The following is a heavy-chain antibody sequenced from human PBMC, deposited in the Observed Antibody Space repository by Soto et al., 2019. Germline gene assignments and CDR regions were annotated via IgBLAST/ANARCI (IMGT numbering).Heavy chain of an antibody. J-gene: IGHJ4*02. V-gene: IGHV4-34*01. Sequence: QLQLHQSGAGLLKPSETLSLTCDVSGGSFTGYYWAWIRQPPGKGLEWMGEINHSGFTNYNPSPTGRVTISLDTSRSQFSLKLDSLTAADTAIYFCARGHGRFAHWGQGTLVNVSS. CDR2: INHSGFT. CDR3: ARGHGRFAH. CDR1: GGSFTGYY.